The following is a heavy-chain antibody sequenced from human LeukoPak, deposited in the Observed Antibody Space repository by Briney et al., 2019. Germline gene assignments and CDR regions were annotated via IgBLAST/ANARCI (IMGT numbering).Heavy chain of an antibody. Sequence: GRSLRLSCAASGFTFSSYAMHWVRQAPGKGLEWVAVISYDGSNKYYADSVKGRFTISRDNSKNTLYLQMNSLRAEDTAAYYCASQRLAAGAFDIWGQGTMATVSS. J-gene: IGHJ3*02. D-gene: IGHD6-25*01. CDR1: GFTFSSYA. V-gene: IGHV3-30*01. CDR3: ASQRLAAGAFDI. CDR2: ISYDGSNK.